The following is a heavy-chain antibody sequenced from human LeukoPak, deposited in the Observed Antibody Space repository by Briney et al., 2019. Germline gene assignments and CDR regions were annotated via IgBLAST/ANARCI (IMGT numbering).Heavy chain of an antibody. Sequence: TPSETLSLTCTVSGGSVSSGSYYWSWIRQPPGKGLEWIGYIYYSGSTNYNPSLESRVTVSVDKSKNQFSLDLSSVTAADTAVYYCARHIVVAPVEWFDPWGQGTLVTVSS. CDR1: GGSVSSGSYY. V-gene: IGHV4-61*01. D-gene: IGHD2-2*01. CDR2: IYYSGST. CDR3: ARHIVVAPVEWFDP. J-gene: IGHJ5*02.